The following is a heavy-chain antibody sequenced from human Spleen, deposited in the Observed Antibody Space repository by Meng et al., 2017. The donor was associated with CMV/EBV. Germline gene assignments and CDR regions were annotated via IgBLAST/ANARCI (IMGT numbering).Heavy chain of an antibody. CDR2: ISSSSSYI. V-gene: IGHV3-21*01. D-gene: IGHD6-6*01. Sequence: GGSLRLSCAASGFTFSSYSMNWVRQAPGKGLEWVSSISSSSSYIYYADSVKGRFTISRDNAKNSLYLQMNSLRAEDTAVYYCARDLGSSPSVGDYWGQGTLVTVSS. CDR3: ARDLGSSPSVGDY. J-gene: IGHJ4*02. CDR1: GFTFSSYS.